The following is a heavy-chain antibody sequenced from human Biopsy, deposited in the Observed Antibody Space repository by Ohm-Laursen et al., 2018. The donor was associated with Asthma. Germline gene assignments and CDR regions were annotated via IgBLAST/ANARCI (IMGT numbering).Heavy chain of an antibody. Sequence: SLRLSCSASGFTFSNYGMHWVRQAPGKGLDWVAVISFDGSNKNYTDSVKGQFTISRDNAKNSLYLQMNSLRAEDTAVYYCARTFHFWSPYHAEHYQLWGQGTLVTVPS. J-gene: IGHJ1*01. D-gene: IGHD3-3*02. CDR1: GFTFSNYG. CDR2: ISFDGSNK. V-gene: IGHV3-33*05. CDR3: ARTFHFWSPYHAEHYQL.